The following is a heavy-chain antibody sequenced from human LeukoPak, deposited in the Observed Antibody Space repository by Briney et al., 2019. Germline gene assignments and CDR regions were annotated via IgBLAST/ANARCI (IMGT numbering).Heavy chain of an antibody. CDR2: ISSSSSYI. CDR1: GFTFSSYS. Sequence: PGGSLRLSCAAPGFTFSSYSMNWVRQAPGKGLEWVSSISSSSSYIYYADSVKGRFTISRDNAKNSLYLQMNSLRAEDTAVYHCATYGDYLFDAFDIWGQGTMVTVSS. CDR3: ATYGDYLFDAFDI. V-gene: IGHV3-21*01. D-gene: IGHD4-17*01. J-gene: IGHJ3*02.